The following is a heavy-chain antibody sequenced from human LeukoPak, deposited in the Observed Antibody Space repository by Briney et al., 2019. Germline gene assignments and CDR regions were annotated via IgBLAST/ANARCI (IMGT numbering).Heavy chain of an antibody. CDR1: GYTFTGYY. D-gene: IGHD3-10*01. Sequence: ASVKVSCEASGYTFTGYYMHGVRQAPGQGREWMGRINPNSGGTNYAQKLQGRVTMTRDTSISTAYMELSRLRSDDTAVYYCARSYYYGSGSYYHVGYWGQGTLVTVSS. CDR3: ARSYYYGSGSYYHVGY. CDR2: INPNSGGT. V-gene: IGHV1-2*06. J-gene: IGHJ4*02.